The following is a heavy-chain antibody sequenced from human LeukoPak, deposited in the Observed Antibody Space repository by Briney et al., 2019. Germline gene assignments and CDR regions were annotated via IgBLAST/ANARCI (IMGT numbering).Heavy chain of an antibody. CDR1: GGSISSYY. CDR2: IYYSGST. CDR3: ARLGYCSGGSCYSRYGMDV. D-gene: IGHD2-15*01. J-gene: IGHJ6*02. Sequence: PSETLSLTCTVSGGSISSYYWSWIRQPPGKGLEWIGYIYYSGSTNYNPSLKSRVTISVDTSKNQFSLKLSSVTAADTAVYYCARLGYCSGGSCYSRYGMDVWGQGTTVTVSS. V-gene: IGHV4-59*08.